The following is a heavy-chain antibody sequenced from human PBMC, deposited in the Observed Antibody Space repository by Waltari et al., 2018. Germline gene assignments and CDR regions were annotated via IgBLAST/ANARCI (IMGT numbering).Heavy chain of an antibody. Sequence: QVQLVEYGGGGVQPGRSLSLSCAAPELMFKPSIIPWVRQAPGKGLEWVAAMSYDGFSKYYADSVKGRFTIGRDDSKNTVYVQINSLTVEDTAVYYCAREGGTSGYSGYVDYWGQGTLLTVSS. CDR1: ELMFKPSI. CDR2: MSYDGFSK. V-gene: IGHV3-30*01. CDR3: AREGGTSGYSGYVDY. J-gene: IGHJ4*02. D-gene: IGHD2-15*01.